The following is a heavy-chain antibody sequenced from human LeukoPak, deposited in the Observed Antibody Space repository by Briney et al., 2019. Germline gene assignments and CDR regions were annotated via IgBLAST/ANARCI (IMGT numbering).Heavy chain of an antibody. CDR3: GRGSVGFGELNY. J-gene: IGHJ4*02. D-gene: IGHD3-10*01. Sequence: GGSLRLSRAASGFTFSSYAMHWVRQAPGKGLEWVAVISYDGSNKFYADSVKGRFTLSRDNSKNTLYLQMNSLRIEDTAVYYCGRGSVGFGELNYWGQGTLVTVSS. CDR1: GFTFSSYA. V-gene: IGHV3-30-3*01. CDR2: ISYDGSNK.